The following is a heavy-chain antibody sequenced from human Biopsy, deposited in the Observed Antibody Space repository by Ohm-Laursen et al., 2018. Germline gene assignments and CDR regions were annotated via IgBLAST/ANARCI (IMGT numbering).Heavy chain of an antibody. Sequence: GASVKVSCKASGYTFNDYFIHWVRQSPGQGLEWMGWVHPNSGAINSAEKFRGRVTLTRDTSIGAVYIELRRLKSDDAAVYYCARDRMTDVFGGPTRTDVFDSWGQGTPVTVSS. D-gene: IGHD3-10*01. CDR1: GYTFNDYF. CDR2: VHPNSGAI. V-gene: IGHV1-2*02. J-gene: IGHJ4*02. CDR3: ARDRMTDVFGGPTRTDVFDS.